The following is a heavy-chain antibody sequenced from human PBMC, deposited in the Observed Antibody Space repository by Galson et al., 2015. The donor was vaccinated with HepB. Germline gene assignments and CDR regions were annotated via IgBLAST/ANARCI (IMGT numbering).Heavy chain of an antibody. Sequence: CAISGDSVSSNSAAWNWIRQSPSRGLEWLGRTYYRSKWYNDYAVSVKSRITINPDTSKNQSSLQLNSVTPEDTAVYYCAGNIAAAGSFDYWGQGTLVTVSS. D-gene: IGHD6-13*01. CDR1: GDSVSSNSAA. CDR2: TYYRSKWYN. V-gene: IGHV6-1*01. J-gene: IGHJ4*02. CDR3: AGNIAAAGSFDY.